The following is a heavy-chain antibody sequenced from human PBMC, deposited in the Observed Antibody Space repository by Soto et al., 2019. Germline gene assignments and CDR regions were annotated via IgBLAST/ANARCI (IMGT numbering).Heavy chain of an antibody. V-gene: IGHV4-30-4*01. CDR2: IYYSGST. CDR1: GGSISSGDYY. CDR3: ARDRPGDYSPVY. Sequence: QVQLQESGPGLVKPSQTLSLTCTVSGGSISSGDYYWSWIRQPPGKGLEWIGYIYYSGSTYYNPSLKSRXXIXVXXSKNQFSLKLSSVTAADTAVYYCARDRPGDYSPVYWGQGTLVTVSS. J-gene: IGHJ4*02. D-gene: IGHD4-17*01.